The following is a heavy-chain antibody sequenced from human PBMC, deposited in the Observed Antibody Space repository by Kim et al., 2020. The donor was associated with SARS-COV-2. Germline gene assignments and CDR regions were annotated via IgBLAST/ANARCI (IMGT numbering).Heavy chain of an antibody. CDR2: VYYSGST. D-gene: IGHD3-10*01. Sequence: SETLSLTCTVSGGSLSSGGYYWGWIRQPPGKGREWIGSVYYSGSTYYNPSFKSRVSISADTSKNQFSLKLSSVTAADTAMYYCARDRFYSETSQVEFDYWGQGTPVTVSS. J-gene: IGHJ4*02. CDR3: ARDRFYSETSQVEFDY. V-gene: IGHV4-39*07. CDR1: GGSLSSGGYY.